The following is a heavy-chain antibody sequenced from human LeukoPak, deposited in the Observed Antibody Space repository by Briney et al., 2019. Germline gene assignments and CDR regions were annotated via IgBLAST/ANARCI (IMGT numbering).Heavy chain of an antibody. CDR3: ARDGWFGEYPTMDV. Sequence: GGSLRLSCAASGFTFSSVWMNWVRQAPGKGLEWVANIKEDGSETYYVDSVKGRFTISRDNAKNSLYLQMNSLRAEDTAVYYCARDGWFGEYPTMDVWGQGTTVTVSS. V-gene: IGHV3-7*01. D-gene: IGHD3-10*01. CDR1: GFTFSSVW. CDR2: IKEDGSET. J-gene: IGHJ6*01.